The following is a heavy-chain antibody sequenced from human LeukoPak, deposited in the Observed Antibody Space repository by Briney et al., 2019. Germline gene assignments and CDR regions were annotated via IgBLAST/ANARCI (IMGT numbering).Heavy chain of an antibody. D-gene: IGHD4-17*01. J-gene: IGHJ4*02. CDR1: GFTFSSYA. Sequence: PGGSLRLSCAASGFTFSSYAMSWVRQPPVKGLEWIGEINHSGSTNYNPSLKSRVTISVDTSKNQFSLKLSSVTAADTAVYYCARGEEHSKVTTRLDYWGQGTLVTVSS. CDR3: ARGEEHSKVTTRLDY. CDR2: INHSGST. V-gene: IGHV4-34*01.